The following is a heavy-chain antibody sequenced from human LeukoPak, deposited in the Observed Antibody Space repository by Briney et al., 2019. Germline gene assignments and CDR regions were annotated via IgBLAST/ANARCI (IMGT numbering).Heavy chain of an antibody. D-gene: IGHD3-10*01. CDR2: MNPNSGNT. Sequence: ASVKVSCKASGYTFTSYDINWVRQATGQGLEWMGWMNPNSGNTGYAQKFQGRVTMTRNTSISTAYMELSSLRSEDTAVYYCARDLPKLLWFGELWDAFDIWGQGTMVTVSS. V-gene: IGHV1-8*01. CDR3: ARDLPKLLWFGELWDAFDI. CDR1: GYTFTSYD. J-gene: IGHJ3*02.